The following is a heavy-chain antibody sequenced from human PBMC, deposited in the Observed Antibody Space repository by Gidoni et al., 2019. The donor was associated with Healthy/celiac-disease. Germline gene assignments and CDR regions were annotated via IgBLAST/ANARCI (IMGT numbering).Heavy chain of an antibody. Sequence: QVQLVQSGAEVKKPGSSVNVSCKASGGTFSSYAISWVRQAPGQGIEWMGWIITIFGTANYVQKIQGRVTITAGESTSTAYMELNTVGSTDTAVYDCARDLSDDGGEYADASKFDPWGQGTLVTVSS. CDR3: ARDLSDDGGEYADASKFDP. J-gene: IGHJ5*02. CDR2: IITIFGTA. V-gene: IGHV1-69*01. CDR1: GGTFSSYA. D-gene: IGHD4-17*01.